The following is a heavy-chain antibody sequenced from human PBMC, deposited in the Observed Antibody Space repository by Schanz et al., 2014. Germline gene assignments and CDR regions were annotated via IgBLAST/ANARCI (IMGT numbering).Heavy chain of an antibody. J-gene: IGHJ6*02. CDR3: ARDYDGELLSYYYYYGMDV. CDR2: ISSSGTSI. D-gene: IGHD3-10*01. V-gene: IGHV3-11*04. CDR1: GFTFSDYY. Sequence: QVQLVESGGGVVQPGRSLRLSCAASGFTFSDYYMTWIRQAPGKGLEWVSFISSSGTSIYYADSVKGRFTISRDNSKNTLYLQMNSLRAEDTAVYYCARDYDGELLSYYYYYGMDVWGQGTTVTVSS.